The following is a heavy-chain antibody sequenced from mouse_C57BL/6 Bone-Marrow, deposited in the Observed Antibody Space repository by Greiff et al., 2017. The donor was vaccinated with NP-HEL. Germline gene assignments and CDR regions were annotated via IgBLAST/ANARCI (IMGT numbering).Heavy chain of an antibody. D-gene: IGHD1-1*01. CDR2: SRNKANDYTT. J-gene: IGHJ4*01. V-gene: IGHV7-1*01. CDR1: GFTFSDFY. CDR3: ARDANGSSYGYAMDY. Sequence: EVQGVESGGGLVQSGRSLRLSCATSGFTFSDFYMEWVRQAPGKGLEWIAASRNKANDYTTEYSASVKGRFIVSRDTSQSILYLQMNALRAEDTAIYYCARDANGSSYGYAMDYWGQGTSVTVSS.